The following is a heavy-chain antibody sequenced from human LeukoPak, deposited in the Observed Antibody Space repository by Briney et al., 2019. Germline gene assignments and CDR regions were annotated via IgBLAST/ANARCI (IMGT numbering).Heavy chain of an antibody. CDR2: IYYSGST. D-gene: IGHD3-22*01. CDR3: ARCPGYYYDSSGYPTDAFDI. V-gene: IGHV4-59*08. J-gene: IGHJ3*02. CDR1: GGSFSGYY. Sequence: SETLSLTCAVYGGSFSGYYWSWIRQPPGEGLEWIGYIYYSGSTNYNPSLKSRVTISVDTSKNQFSLKLSSVTAADTAVYYCARCPGYYYDSSGYPTDAFDIWGQGTMVTVSS.